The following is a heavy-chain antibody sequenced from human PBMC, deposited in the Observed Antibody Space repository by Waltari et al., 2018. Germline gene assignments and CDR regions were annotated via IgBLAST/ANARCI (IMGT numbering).Heavy chain of an antibody. J-gene: IGHJ4*02. D-gene: IGHD6-6*01. CDR3: ARAGYGSSPDY. CDR1: GYTFTGYY. V-gene: IGHV1-2*02. CDR2: INPNSGAT. Sequence: QVQLVQSGAEVKKPEDSVKVSCKASGYTFTGYYIHWVRQVPGQGLEWMGWINPNSGATNSAQKFQGRVTMTRDTSIGTAYMELSRLRSDDTAVYYCARAGYGSSPDYWGQGTLVTVSS.